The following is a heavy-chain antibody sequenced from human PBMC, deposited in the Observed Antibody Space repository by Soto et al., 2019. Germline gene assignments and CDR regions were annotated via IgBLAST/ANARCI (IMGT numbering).Heavy chain of an antibody. Sequence: EVPLVESGGALVKPGESLTLSCAASGFTFNSAWMTWVRQAPGKGLEWVGRIKSWTDGGRVDTAAPVKVRFNISRDDSKTTYYLKMHSLKSEDTAVYYCTTWRREKSCTSVSCYGDGAYWGQGTLVTVSS. J-gene: IGHJ4*02. CDR2: IKSWTDGGRV. CDR3: TTWRREKSCTSVSCYGDGAY. V-gene: IGHV3-15*02. CDR1: GFTFNSAW. D-gene: IGHD2-2*01.